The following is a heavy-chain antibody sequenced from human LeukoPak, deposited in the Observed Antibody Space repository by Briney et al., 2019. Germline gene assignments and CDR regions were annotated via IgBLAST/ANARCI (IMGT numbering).Heavy chain of an antibody. CDR2: ISGSGGST. D-gene: IGHD3-16*02. CDR3: AKPASQGIMITFGGVIDY. J-gene: IGHJ4*02. V-gene: IGHV3-23*01. CDR1: GFTFSSYA. Sequence: PGGSLRLSCAASGFTFSSYAMSWVRQAPGKGLEWVSVISGSGGSTYYADSVKGRLTISRDNSKNTLYLQMNSLRAEDTAVYYCAKPASQGIMITFGGVIDYWGQGTLVTVSS.